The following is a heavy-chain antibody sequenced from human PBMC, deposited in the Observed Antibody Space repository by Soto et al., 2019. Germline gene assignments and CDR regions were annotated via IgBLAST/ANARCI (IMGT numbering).Heavy chain of an antibody. J-gene: IGHJ3*02. CDR2: INPNSGGT. D-gene: IGHD6-19*01. CDR3: ARGGWYGPSAFDI. CDR1: GYTFTGYY. Sequence: ASVKVSCKASGYTFTGYYMHWVRQAPGQGLEWKGRINPNSGGTNYAQKFQGWVTMTRDTSISTAYMELSRLRSDDTAVYYCARGGWYGPSAFDIWGQGTMVTVSS. V-gene: IGHV1-2*04.